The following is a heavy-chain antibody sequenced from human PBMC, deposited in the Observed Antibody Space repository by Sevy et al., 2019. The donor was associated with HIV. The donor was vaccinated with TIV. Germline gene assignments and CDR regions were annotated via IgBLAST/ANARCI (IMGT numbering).Heavy chain of an antibody. J-gene: IGHJ4*02. V-gene: IGHV3-30-3*01. CDR1: GFTFSSYA. CDR2: ISYDGSNK. CDR3: TRAGYSSGWYRTGAPHYLDY. D-gene: IGHD6-19*01. Sequence: GGSLRLSCAASGFTFSSYAMHWVRQAPGKGLEWVAVISYDGSNKYFADSVKGRFTISRDNSKNTLYLQMNSLRAEDTAVYYCTRAGYSSGWYRTGAPHYLDYWGQGTLVTVSS.